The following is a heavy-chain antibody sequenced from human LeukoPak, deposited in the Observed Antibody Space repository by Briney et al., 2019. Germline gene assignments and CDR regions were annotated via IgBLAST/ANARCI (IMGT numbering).Heavy chain of an antibody. D-gene: IGHD3-10*01. CDR1: GDSISTYY. J-gene: IGHJ4*02. V-gene: IGHV4-59*01. Sequence: SETLSLTCTVSGDSISTYYWSWIRQPPGKGLEWIGYIYYRVTSDYNPSLKSRVTMSVDMSTRQISLKLSSVTAADTAVYYCARAVGGDGSGSLWGRGTLVTVSS. CDR3: ARAVGGDGSGSL. CDR2: IYYRVTS.